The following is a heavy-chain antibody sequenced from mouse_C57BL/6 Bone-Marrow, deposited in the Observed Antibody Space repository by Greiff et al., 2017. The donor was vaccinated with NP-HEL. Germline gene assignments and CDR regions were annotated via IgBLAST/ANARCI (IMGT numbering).Heavy chain of an antibody. D-gene: IGHD1-1*01. CDR2: IDPSDSYT. V-gene: IGHV1-69*01. J-gene: IGHJ3*01. Sequence: QVQLQQPGAELVMPGASVKLSCKASGYTFTSYWMHWVKQRPGQGLEWIGEIDPSDSYTNYNQKFKGKSTLTVDKSSSTAYMQLSSLTSEDSAVYYGERRGNGSRYGAWLGYWGQGTLVTVAA. CDR3: ERRGNGSRYGAWLGY. CDR1: GYTFTSYW.